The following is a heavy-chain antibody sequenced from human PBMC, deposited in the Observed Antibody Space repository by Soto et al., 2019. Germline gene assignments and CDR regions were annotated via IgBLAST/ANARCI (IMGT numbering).Heavy chain of an antibody. V-gene: IGHV1-46*02. CDR2: INPSGGST. D-gene: IGHD1-1*01. J-gene: IGHJ4*02. Sequence: GASVKVSCKASGYTFNTFGITWVRQAPGQGLEWMGIINPSGGSTSYAQKFQGRVTMTRDTSTSTVYMELSSLRSEDTAVYYCARVGPGTTHYFDYWGQGTLVTVSS. CDR1: GYTFNTFG. CDR3: ARVGPGTTHYFDY.